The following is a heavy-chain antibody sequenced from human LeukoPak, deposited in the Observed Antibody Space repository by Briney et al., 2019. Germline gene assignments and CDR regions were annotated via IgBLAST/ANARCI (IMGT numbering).Heavy chain of an antibody. CDR2: ISSSGDTI. Sequence: PGGSLRLSCAASGFTFSDYYMSWIRQAPGKGLEWVSYISSSGDTIFYADSVKGRFTISRDNAKNSLSLQMNSLRAEDTAVYYCAKDGYSSGASFDYWGQGTLVTVSS. CDR3: AKDGYSSGASFDY. CDR1: GFTFSDYY. V-gene: IGHV3-11*01. D-gene: IGHD6-19*01. J-gene: IGHJ4*02.